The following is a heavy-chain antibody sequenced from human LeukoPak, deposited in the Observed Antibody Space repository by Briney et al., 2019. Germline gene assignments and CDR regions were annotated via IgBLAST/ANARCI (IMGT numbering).Heavy chain of an antibody. D-gene: IGHD1-26*01. CDR1: GGSISSGSYY. CDR2: IYTSGST. V-gene: IGHV4-61*02. CDR3: ATRSVGAASGS. J-gene: IGHJ5*02. Sequence: SQTLSLTCTVSGGSISSGSYYWSWIRQPAGKGLEWIGRIYTSGSTNYNPSLKSRVTISVDTSKNQFSLKLSSVTAADTAAYYCATRSVGAASGSWGQGTLVTVSS.